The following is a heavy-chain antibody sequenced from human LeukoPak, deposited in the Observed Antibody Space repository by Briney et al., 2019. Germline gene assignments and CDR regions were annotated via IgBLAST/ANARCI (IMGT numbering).Heavy chain of an antibody. J-gene: IGHJ4*02. CDR3: ARVNGGYSYGYPGDY. Sequence: ASVKVSCKASGYTFTGYYMHWVRQAPGQGLEWMGWMNPNSGNTGYAQKFQGRVTMTRNTSISTAYMELSSLRSEDTALYYCARVNGGYSYGYPGDYWGQGTLVTVSS. V-gene: IGHV1-8*02. D-gene: IGHD5-18*01. CDR2: MNPNSGNT. CDR1: GYTFTGYY.